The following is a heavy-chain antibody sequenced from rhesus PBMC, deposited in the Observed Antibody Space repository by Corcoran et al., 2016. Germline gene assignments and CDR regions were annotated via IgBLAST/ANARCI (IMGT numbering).Heavy chain of an antibody. V-gene: IGHV4-127*01. Sequence: QVQLQESGPGLVKPSETLSLTCAVSGYSISSGYGWSWIRQHPGKGLEWSGYIGGSSGRTNYQPSRKSRVTISKDTAKNQFSLKLSSVTAADTAVYFCARVYSGSSSWYFDLWGPGTPITISS. J-gene: IGHJ2*01. D-gene: IGHD3-16*01. CDR2: IGGSSGRT. CDR3: ARVYSGSSSWYFDL. CDR1: GYSISSGYG.